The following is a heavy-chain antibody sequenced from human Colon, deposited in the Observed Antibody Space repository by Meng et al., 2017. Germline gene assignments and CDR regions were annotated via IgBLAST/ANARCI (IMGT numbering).Heavy chain of an antibody. D-gene: IGHD3-16*01. CDR2: INIDGTAT. Sequence: GSLRLSCAASGFTFSGYWMHWVRQAPGQGLVWVSRINIDGTATHYVDSVKGRFTISRDNAKNTVYLQMDSLRVEDTAVYYCARAPWREGDRYYYYGMDVWGQGTTVTVSS. CDR1: GFTFSGYW. J-gene: IGHJ6*02. V-gene: IGHV3-74*01. CDR3: ARAPWREGDRYYYYGMDV.